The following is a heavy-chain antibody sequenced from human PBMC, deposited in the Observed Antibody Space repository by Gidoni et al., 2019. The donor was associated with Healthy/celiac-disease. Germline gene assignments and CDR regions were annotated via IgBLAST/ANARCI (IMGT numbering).Heavy chain of an antibody. D-gene: IGHD1-26*01. CDR2: IYYSGST. J-gene: IGHJ4*02. Sequence: QLQLQESGPGLVKPSETLSLTCTVAAGSISSSSYYWGWIRQPPGKGLEWIGSIYYSGSTYYNPSLKSRVTISVDTSKNQFSLKLSSVTAADTAVYYCARQEGALPFDYWGQGTLVTVSS. CDR3: ARQEGALPFDY. CDR1: AGSISSSSYY. V-gene: IGHV4-39*01.